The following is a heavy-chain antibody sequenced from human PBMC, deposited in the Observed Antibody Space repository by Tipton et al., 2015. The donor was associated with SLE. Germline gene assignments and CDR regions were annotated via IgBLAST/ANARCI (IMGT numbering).Heavy chain of an antibody. Sequence: SGFTFSSYGMHWVRQAPGKGLEWVAVIWYDGSNKYYADSVKGRFTISRDNSKNTLYLQMNSLRAEDTAVYYCARRNSESGAFDMWGQGTLVTVSS. CDR1: GFTFSSYG. CDR2: IWYDGSNK. D-gene: IGHD3-10*01. J-gene: IGHJ3*02. CDR3: ARRNSESGAFDM. V-gene: IGHV3-33*01.